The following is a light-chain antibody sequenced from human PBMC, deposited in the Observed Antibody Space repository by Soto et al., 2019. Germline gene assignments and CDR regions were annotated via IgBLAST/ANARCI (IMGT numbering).Light chain of an antibody. V-gene: IGLV2-14*02. Sequence: QSALTQFASVSGSPGQSITISCTGTSSDVGSYNLVSWYQHHPGKIPKLMIYEGSNRPSGVSDRFSGSKSGNTASLTISGLQAEDEADYYCSSYTTASTLVFGGGTKLTVL. CDR2: EGS. CDR1: SSDVGSYNL. CDR3: SSYTTASTLV. J-gene: IGLJ2*01.